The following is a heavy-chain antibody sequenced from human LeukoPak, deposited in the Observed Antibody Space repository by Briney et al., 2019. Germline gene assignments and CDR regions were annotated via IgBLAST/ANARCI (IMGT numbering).Heavy chain of an antibody. CDR3: ARAYDSSGYYFDY. D-gene: IGHD3-22*01. CDR2: IWYDGSNK. CDR1: GFTFSGYG. J-gene: IGHJ4*02. V-gene: IGHV3-33*01. Sequence: PGGSLRLSCAASGFTFSGYGMHWVRQAPGKGLEWVAVIWYDGSNKYYADSVKGRFTISRDNSKNTLYLQMNSLRAEDTAVYYCARAYDSSGYYFDYWGQGTLVTVSS.